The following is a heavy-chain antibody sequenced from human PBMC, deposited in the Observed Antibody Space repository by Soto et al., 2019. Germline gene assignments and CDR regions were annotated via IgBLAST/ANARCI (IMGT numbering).Heavy chain of an antibody. CDR1: GFTFSSYE. Sequence: PGGSLRLSCAASGFTFSSYEMNWVRQAPGKGLEWVSYISSSGSTSYADSVKGRFTISRDNAKNTLYLQMNSLRAEDTAVYYCAGDPFTTGTTYWGQGTLVTVSS. CDR3: AGDPFTTGTTY. CDR2: ISSSGST. V-gene: IGHV3-48*03. J-gene: IGHJ4*02. D-gene: IGHD1-1*01.